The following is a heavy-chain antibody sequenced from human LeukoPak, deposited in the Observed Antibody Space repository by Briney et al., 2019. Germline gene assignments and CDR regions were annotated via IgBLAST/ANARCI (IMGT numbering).Heavy chain of an antibody. D-gene: IGHD3-22*01. V-gene: IGHV3-30-3*01. J-gene: IGHJ5*02. CDR3: ARDSDSSGPNWFDP. Sequence: PGRSLRLSCAASGFTSSSYAMHWVRQAPGKGLEWVAVISYDGSNKYYADSVKGRFTISRDNSKNTLYLQMNSLRAEDTAVYYCARDSDSSGPNWFDPWGQGTLVTVSS. CDR2: ISYDGSNK. CDR1: GFTSSSYA.